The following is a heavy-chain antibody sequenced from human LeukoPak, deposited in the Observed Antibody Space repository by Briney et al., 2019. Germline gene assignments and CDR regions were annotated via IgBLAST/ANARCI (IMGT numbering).Heavy chain of an antibody. CDR3: AKSSPRVVVTAARDPSFDF. CDR2: ISGSGDST. J-gene: IGHJ4*02. Sequence: GGSLRLSCAASGFTFNSYAMSWVRQAPGKGLEWVSAISGSGDSTYFAASVKGRFTISRNNSKNTLCLQMNSLRVEDTAVYYCAKSSPRVVVTAARDPSFDFWGQGTLVTVSS. V-gene: IGHV3-23*01. D-gene: IGHD2-21*02. CDR1: GFTFNSYA.